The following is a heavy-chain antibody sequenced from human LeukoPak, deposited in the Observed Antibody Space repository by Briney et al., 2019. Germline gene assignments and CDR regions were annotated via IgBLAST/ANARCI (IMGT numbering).Heavy chain of an antibody. Sequence: GGSLRLSCAGSGFTFSSYAMNWVRQAPGKGLEWVSGISGSGGSTSYADSVKGRFTISRDNSKNTLYLQMNSLRAEDAAIYYCAKDRIWSGYSKYYFDCWGQGTLVTVSS. J-gene: IGHJ4*02. CDR3: AKDRIWSGYSKYYFDC. CDR2: ISGSGGST. D-gene: IGHD3-3*01. CDR1: GFTFSSYA. V-gene: IGHV3-23*01.